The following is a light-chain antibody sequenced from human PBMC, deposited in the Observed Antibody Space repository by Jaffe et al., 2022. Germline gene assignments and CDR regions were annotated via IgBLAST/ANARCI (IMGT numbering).Light chain of an antibody. CDR2: RNT. CDR3: AVFDDGHDNLSRRWM. CDR1: TSNIGSNF. Sequence: QSVLTQPLSASGTPGQRVTISCSGSTSNIGSNFVYWYQQFPGTAPKLLIYRNTERPSGVPDRFSASKSGTSASLAISGLRAEDEADYFCAVFDDGHDNLSRRWMFGGGTRLTVL. V-gene: IGLV1-47*01. J-gene: IGLJ3*02.